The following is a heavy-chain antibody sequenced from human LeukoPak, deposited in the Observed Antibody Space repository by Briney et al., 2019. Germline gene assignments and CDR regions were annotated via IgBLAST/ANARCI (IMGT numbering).Heavy chain of an antibody. Sequence: SQTLSLTCTVSGVSISSYYWSWIRQPPGHGLEWIGYIYYSGSTNYNPSLKSRVTISADSSRKQLSLKVNSVTAADTAVYYCARGDYYDRSGYRAGYFDYWGQGVLVTVSS. CDR1: GVSISSYY. D-gene: IGHD3-22*01. J-gene: IGHJ4*02. CDR2: IYYSGST. CDR3: ARGDYYDRSGYRAGYFDY. V-gene: IGHV4-59*01.